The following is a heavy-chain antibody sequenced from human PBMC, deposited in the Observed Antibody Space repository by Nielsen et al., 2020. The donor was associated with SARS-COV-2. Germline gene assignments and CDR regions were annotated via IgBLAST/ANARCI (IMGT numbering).Heavy chain of an antibody. Sequence: GESLKISCAASGFTFSNAWMSWVRQAPGKGLEWVGRIKSKTDGGTTDYAAPVKGRFTISRDDSKNTAYLQMNSLKTEDTAVYYCTSRTLGYCSGGSCYEWDYWGQGTLVTVSS. D-gene: IGHD2-15*01. J-gene: IGHJ4*02. CDR1: GFTFSNAW. CDR2: IKSKTDGGTT. V-gene: IGHV3-15*01. CDR3: TSRTLGYCSGGSCYEWDY.